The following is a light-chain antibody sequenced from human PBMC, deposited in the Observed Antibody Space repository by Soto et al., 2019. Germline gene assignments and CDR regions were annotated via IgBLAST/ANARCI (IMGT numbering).Light chain of an antibody. Sequence: QSVLTQPASVSGSPGQSITISCTVSSSDVGNYNLVSWYQQHPGKAPKLMIYEDTKWPSGVSNRFSGSKSGNTAYLTISGLQAEDEADYYCWSYAVGRTYVFGTGTKVTVL. V-gene: IGLV2-23*01. J-gene: IGLJ1*01. CDR2: EDT. CDR3: WSYAVGRTYV. CDR1: SSDVGNYNL.